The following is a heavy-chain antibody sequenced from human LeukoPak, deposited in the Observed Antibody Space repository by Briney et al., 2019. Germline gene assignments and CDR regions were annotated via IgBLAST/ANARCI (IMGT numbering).Heavy chain of an antibody. D-gene: IGHD4-17*01. V-gene: IGHV4-59*01. CDR1: GGSISSYY. J-gene: IGHJ5*02. CDR2: IYYRGST. Sequence: SETLSLTCTVSGGSISSYYWSWIRQPPGKGLEWIGYIYYRGSTNYNPSLKSRVTISVDTSKNQFSLKLSSVTAADTAVYYCAREQMTTVTTRGDWFDPWGQGTLVTVSS. CDR3: AREQMTTVTTRGDWFDP.